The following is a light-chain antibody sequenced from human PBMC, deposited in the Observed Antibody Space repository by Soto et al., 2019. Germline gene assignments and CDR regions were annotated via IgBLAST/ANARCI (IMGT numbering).Light chain of an antibody. CDR1: QSINDN. Sequence: EIVMTQSPATLSVSPGERATLSCRASQSINDNLAWYQQKPGQAPRLLMFRTSTRATGFPARFSAGGSGTEFTLTITSLQSEDFAVYYCQQYENWPYTFGQGTKLEIK. CDR3: QQYENWPYT. J-gene: IGKJ2*01. V-gene: IGKV3-15*01. CDR2: RTS.